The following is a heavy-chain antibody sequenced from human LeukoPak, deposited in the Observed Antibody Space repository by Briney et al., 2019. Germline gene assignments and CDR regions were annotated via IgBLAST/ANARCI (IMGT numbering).Heavy chain of an antibody. V-gene: IGHV3-48*03. J-gene: IGHJ4*02. D-gene: IGHD6-19*01. CDR1: GFTFKTYD. Sequence: GGSLRLSCAASGFTFKTYDMNWVRQAPGKGLEWVSYISTGGSSKYYADSVKGRFTISRDNAKYSLYLQMNSLRAGDTAVYYRARSVAGPFDYWGQGTLVTVSS. CDR3: ARSVAGPFDY. CDR2: ISTGGSSK.